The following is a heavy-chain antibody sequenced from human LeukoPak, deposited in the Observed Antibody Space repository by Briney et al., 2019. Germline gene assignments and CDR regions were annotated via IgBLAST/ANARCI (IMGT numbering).Heavy chain of an antibody. J-gene: IGHJ3*02. D-gene: IGHD6-13*01. CDR1: GFTFSSYS. CDR3: AREAAAKDAFDI. Sequence: GGSLRLSCAASGFTFSSYSMNWVRQAPGKGLEWVSYISSSGSTIYYADSVKGRFTISRDNAKNSLYLQMNSLRAEDTAVYYCAREAAAKDAFDIWGQGTMVTVSS. CDR2: ISSSGSTI. V-gene: IGHV3-48*04.